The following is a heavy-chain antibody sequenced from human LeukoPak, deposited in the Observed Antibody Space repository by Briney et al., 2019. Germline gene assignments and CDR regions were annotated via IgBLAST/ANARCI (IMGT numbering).Heavy chain of an antibody. CDR2: IWYDGSNK. J-gene: IGHJ4*02. CDR3: AKGNYYDSSGYLDY. D-gene: IGHD3-22*01. Sequence: GGSLRLSCAASGFTFSSYGMHWVRQAPSKGLEWVAVIWYDGSNKYYADSVKGRFTISRDNSKNTLYLQMNSLRAEDTAVYYCAKGNYYDSSGYLDYWGQGTLVTVSS. V-gene: IGHV3-33*06. CDR1: GFTFSSYG.